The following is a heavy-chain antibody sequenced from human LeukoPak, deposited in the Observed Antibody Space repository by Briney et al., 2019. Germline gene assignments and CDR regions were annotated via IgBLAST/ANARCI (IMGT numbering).Heavy chain of an antibody. D-gene: IGHD3-10*01. CDR2: IYSGGST. J-gene: IGHJ4*02. CDR3: ARDRLYGSGTYYFDH. Sequence: GGSLRLSCAASGFTVSSNYMSWVRQAPGKGLEWVSVIYSGGSTYYADSVKGRFTISRDNSKNTLYLQMNSLRAEDTAVYYCARDRLYGSGTYYFDHWGQGTLVTVSS. CDR1: GFTVSSNY. V-gene: IGHV3-66*01.